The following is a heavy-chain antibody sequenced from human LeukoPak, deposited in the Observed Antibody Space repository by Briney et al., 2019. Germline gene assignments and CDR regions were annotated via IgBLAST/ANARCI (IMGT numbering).Heavy chain of an antibody. CDR3: ARGDSSSSEGSFGY. Sequence: SGPALVKPTQTLTLTCTFSGFSLSTSGMRVSWIRQPPGKALEWLARIGWDDDKFYSTSLKTRLTISKDTSKNQVVLTMTNMDPVDTATYYCARGDSSSSEGSFGYWGQGTLVTVSS. CDR2: IGWDDDK. D-gene: IGHD6-6*01. CDR1: GFSLSTSGMR. J-gene: IGHJ4*02. V-gene: IGHV2-70*04.